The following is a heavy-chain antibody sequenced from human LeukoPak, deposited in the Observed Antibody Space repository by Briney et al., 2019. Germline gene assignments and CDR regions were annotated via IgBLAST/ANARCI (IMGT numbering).Heavy chain of an antibody. Sequence: PGGSLRLSCAASGFTVSSNYMSWVRQAPGKGLEWVSVIYSGGSTYYADSVKGRFNISRDNSKNTLYLQMNSLRAEDTAVYYCARDLQTTYCSGGSCYGSAVYWGQGTLVTVSS. J-gene: IGHJ4*02. CDR2: IYSGGST. CDR3: ARDLQTTYCSGGSCYGSAVY. CDR1: GFTVSSNY. V-gene: IGHV3-66*01. D-gene: IGHD2-15*01.